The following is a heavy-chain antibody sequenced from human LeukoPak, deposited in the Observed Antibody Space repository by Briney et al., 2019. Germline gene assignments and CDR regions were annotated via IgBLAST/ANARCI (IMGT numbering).Heavy chain of an antibody. Sequence: SGGSLRLSCAASGFTFSSYSMNWVRQAPGKGLEWVSSISSSSSYIYYADSVKGRFTISRDNAKYTLYLQMNSLRAEDTAVYYCARGLVWFGELLAPNFDYWGQGTLVTVSS. CDR3: ARGLVWFGELLAPNFDY. J-gene: IGHJ4*02. D-gene: IGHD3-10*01. CDR2: ISSSSSYI. CDR1: GFTFSSYS. V-gene: IGHV3-21*01.